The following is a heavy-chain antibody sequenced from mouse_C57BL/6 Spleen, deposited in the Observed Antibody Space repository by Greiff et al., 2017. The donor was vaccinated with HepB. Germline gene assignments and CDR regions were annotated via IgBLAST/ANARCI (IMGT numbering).Heavy chain of an antibody. Sequence: VKLVESGPGLVQPSQSLSITCTVSGFSLTSYGVHWVRQSPGKGLEWLGVIWRGGSTDYNAAFMSRLSITKDNSKSQVFFKMNSLQADDTAIYYCAKHLTAQARAMDYWGQGTSVTVSS. J-gene: IGHJ4*01. CDR1: GFSLTSYG. D-gene: IGHD3-2*02. V-gene: IGHV2-5*01. CDR2: IWRGGST. CDR3: AKHLTAQARAMDY.